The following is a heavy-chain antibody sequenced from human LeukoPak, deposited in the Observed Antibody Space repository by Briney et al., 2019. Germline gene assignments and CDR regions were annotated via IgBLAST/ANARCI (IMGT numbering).Heavy chain of an antibody. CDR1: GGSFSSYY. J-gene: IGHJ3*02. CDR2: IYYSGST. V-gene: IGHV4-34*01. D-gene: IGHD6-6*01. CDR3: ARSDPPQLEDAFDI. Sequence: SETLSLTCAVYGGSFSSYYWGWIRQPPGKGLEWIGSIYYSGSTYYNPSLKSRVTISVDTSKNQFSLKLSSVTAADTAVYYCARSDPPQLEDAFDIWGQGTMVTVSS.